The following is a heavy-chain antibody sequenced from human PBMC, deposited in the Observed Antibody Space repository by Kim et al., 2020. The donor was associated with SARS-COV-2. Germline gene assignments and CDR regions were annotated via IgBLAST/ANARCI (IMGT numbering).Heavy chain of an antibody. CDR1: GFTFSTYS. D-gene: IGHD1-26*01. CDR3: WPGYYRYYFDN. V-gene: IGHV3-48*04. CDR2: ISGSGSSI. J-gene: IGHJ4*02. Sequence: GGSLRLSCAASGFTFSTYSMIWVRQAPGRGLEWLSYISGSGSSIYYADSVKGRFTISRDNAKNSLYLQMNSLRADDTAVYYCWPGYYRYYFDNWGQGTLVTVSS.